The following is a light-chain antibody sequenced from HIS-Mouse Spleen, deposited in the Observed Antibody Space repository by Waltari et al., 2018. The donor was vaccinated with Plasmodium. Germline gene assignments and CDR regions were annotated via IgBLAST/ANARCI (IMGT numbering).Light chain of an antibody. J-gene: IGKJ4*01. CDR2: DAS. CDR3: QQRSNWPRVLT. Sequence: EIVLTQSPATLSLSPGERAPLPCRASQSVSSYLAGYQQKPGQAPRLLSLDASNRATGIPARFSGSGSGTDFTLTISSLEPEDFAVYYCQQRSNWPRVLTFGGGTKVEIK. CDR1: QSVSSY. V-gene: IGKV3-11*01.